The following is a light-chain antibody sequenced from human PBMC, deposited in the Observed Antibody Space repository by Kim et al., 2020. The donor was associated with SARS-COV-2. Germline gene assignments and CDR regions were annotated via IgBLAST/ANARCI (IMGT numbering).Light chain of an antibody. J-gene: IGKJ2*01. V-gene: IGKV3-15*01. Sequence: EVVMTQSPATLSVSPGERATLSCRASQSVNSNLAWYQQQPGQTPRLLIYGASTRATDIPARFSGSGSGTEFTLIISSLQSEDIAVDYCQKYDNWPPYTFGQGTKLEI. CDR3: QKYDNWPPYT. CDR2: GAS. CDR1: QSVNSN.